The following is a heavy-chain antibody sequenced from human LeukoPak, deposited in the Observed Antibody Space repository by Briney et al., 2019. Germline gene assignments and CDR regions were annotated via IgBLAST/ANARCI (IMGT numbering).Heavy chain of an antibody. CDR1: GGSFSGYY. CDR2: INHSGST. D-gene: IGHD1-26*01. Sequence: PSETLSLTCAVYGGSFSGYYWSWIRQPPGKGLEWIGEINHSGSTNYNPSLKSRVTISVDTSKNQFSLKLSSVTAADTAVYYCAAGKQTIVGATTYAAREYFQHWGQGTLVTVSS. V-gene: IGHV4-34*01. CDR3: AAGKQTIVGATTYAAREYFQH. J-gene: IGHJ1*01.